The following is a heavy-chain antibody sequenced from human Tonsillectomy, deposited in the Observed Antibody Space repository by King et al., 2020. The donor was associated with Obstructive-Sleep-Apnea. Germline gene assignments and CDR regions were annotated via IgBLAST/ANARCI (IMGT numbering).Heavy chain of an antibody. Sequence: LQLQESGSGLVKPSQTLSLTCAVSGGSLSSGDYSWSWIRQPPGKGLEFIGYIFPGGSTYYSPSLKSRVTISVDRSKNQFSLKLSFVSAADTAVYYCARRLDFYGMDVWGQGTTVTVSS. CDR2: IFPGGST. D-gene: IGHD2-21*01. V-gene: IGHV4-30-2*01. J-gene: IGHJ6*02. CDR3: ARRLDFYGMDV. CDR1: GGSLSSGDYS.